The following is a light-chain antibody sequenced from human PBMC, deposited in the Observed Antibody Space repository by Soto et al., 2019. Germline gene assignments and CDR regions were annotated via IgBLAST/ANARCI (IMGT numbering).Light chain of an antibody. CDR2: NNN. CDR1: RSNIGNNA. J-gene: IGLJ3*02. Sequence: QSVLTQPPSASGTPGQRVTISCSGSRSNIGNNAVSWYQQFPGTAPKLLIYNNNQRPSGVPDRFSGSKSGTSASLAISGLQSEDEADYYCATWDDRRNARGVFGGGTKLTVL. V-gene: IGLV1-44*01. CDR3: ATWDDRRNARGV.